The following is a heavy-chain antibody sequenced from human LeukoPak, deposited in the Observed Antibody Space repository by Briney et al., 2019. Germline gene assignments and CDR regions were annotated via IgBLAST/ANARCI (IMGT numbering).Heavy chain of an antibody. Sequence: GGSLRLSCAASGFTFSSYAMSWVRQAPGKGLEWVSAISGSGGSTYYADSVKGRFTISRDNSKNTLYLQMNSLRAEDTAVYYCAKDGGPITMIVVNVFDYWGQGTLVTVSS. CDR1: GFTFSSYA. V-gene: IGHV3-23*01. CDR2: ISGSGGST. CDR3: AKDGGPITMIVVNVFDY. D-gene: IGHD3-22*01. J-gene: IGHJ4*02.